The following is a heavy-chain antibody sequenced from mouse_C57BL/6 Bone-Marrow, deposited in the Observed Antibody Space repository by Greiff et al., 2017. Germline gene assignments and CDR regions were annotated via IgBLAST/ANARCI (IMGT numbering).Heavy chain of an antibody. V-gene: IGHV1-81*01. CDR1: GYTFTSYG. J-gene: IGHJ4*01. D-gene: IGHD6-1*01. CDR2: IYPRSGNT. Sequence: QVQLKQSGAELARPGASVKLSCKASGYTFTSYGISWVKQRTGQGLEWIGEIYPRSGNTYYNEKFKGKATLTADKSSSTAYMELRSLTSEDSAVYFCAPVLCDCYAMDYWGQGTSVTVSS. CDR3: APVLCDCYAMDY.